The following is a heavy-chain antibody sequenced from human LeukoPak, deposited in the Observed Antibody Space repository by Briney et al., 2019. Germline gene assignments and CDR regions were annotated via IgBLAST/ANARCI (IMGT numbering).Heavy chain of an antibody. V-gene: IGHV3-30-3*01. D-gene: IGHD2-2*01. CDR2: ISYDGSNK. J-gene: IGHJ4*02. CDR3: ARAGGCSTSCYGTYYFDC. CDR1: GFTFSSYA. Sequence: GGSLRLSCAASGFTFSSYAMHWVRQAPCKGLEWVAVISYDGSNKYYADSVKGRFTISRDNSKNTLYLQMNSVRAEDTAVYYCARAGGCSTSCYGTYYFDCWGQGTLVTVSS.